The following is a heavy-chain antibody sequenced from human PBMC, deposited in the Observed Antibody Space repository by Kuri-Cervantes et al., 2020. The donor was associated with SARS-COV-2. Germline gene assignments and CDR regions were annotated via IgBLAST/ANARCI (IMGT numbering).Heavy chain of an antibody. CDR1: GFTFSRYV. V-gene: IGHV3-30-3*01. CDR2: ISYDGINT. D-gene: IGHD3-10*01. Sequence: GESLKISCAASGFTFSRYVIHWVRQAPGKGLEWVAVISYDGINTNYADSVKGRFTTSRDNSMNTLSLQMNSLRAEDTAVYYCARDLAMVRGVIGLQFYAMDVWGQGTTVTVSS. CDR3: ARDLAMVRGVIGLQFYAMDV. J-gene: IGHJ6*02.